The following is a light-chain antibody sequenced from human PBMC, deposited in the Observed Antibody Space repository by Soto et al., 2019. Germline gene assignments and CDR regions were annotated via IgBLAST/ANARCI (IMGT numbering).Light chain of an antibody. V-gene: IGKV3-15*01. J-gene: IGKJ4*01. CDR1: QSVGNN. CDR3: QRYGDWPLT. CDR2: AAS. Sequence: EIVLTQSPATLSVSPGERATLSCRASQSVGNNFAWYQQKPGQAPRLLIFAASTRATGVPARFSGSGSGTEFTLIISSLQSEDVGVYYCQRYGDWPLTFGGGAKVEIE.